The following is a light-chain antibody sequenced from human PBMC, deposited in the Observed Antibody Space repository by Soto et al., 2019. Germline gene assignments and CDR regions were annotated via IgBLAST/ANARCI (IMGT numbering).Light chain of an antibody. V-gene: IGKV3-20*01. CDR2: DAT. Sequence: VVTQSAVTLSLSPGERATLSCRASQSLGSGYLAWYQQKAGQAPRLLIYDATSGATGIPDRFSGSGSGTDFALTISRVEAEDFAVYYCQQYAHLPITFGQGTKVDIK. CDR3: QQYAHLPIT. J-gene: IGKJ1*01. CDR1: QSLGSGY.